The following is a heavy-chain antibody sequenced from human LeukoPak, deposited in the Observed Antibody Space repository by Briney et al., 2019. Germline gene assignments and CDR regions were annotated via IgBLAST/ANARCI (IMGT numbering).Heavy chain of an antibody. CDR1: GFAFSTYG. Sequence: GGSLRLSCAASGFAFSTYGMHWVRQAPGKGLEWVATIWYDGGTKYHADSVKGRFTISRDNPKNTLFLQMNSLRAEDTAVYYCAKDQNWPFPSFDYWGQGTLVTVSS. CDR2: IWYDGGTK. CDR3: AKDQNWPFPSFDY. V-gene: IGHV3-33*06. D-gene: IGHD1-1*01. J-gene: IGHJ4*02.